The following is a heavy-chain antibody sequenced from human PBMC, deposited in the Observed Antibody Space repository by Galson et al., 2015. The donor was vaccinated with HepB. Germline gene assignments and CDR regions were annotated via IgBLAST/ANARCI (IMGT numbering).Heavy chain of an antibody. J-gene: IGHJ4*02. CDR3: ATEAPRNPPGGTDY. Sequence: SLRLSCAASGFIFSSYSMHWVRQAPGKGLEWVAVISGAGSINFYADSVKGRFTISRDNSKNTLYLQMNSLRVEDSAVYYCATEAPRNPPGGTDYWRQGTLVPGAS. D-gene: IGHD1-14*01. CDR2: ISGAGSIN. CDR1: GFIFSSYS. V-gene: IGHV3-30-3*01.